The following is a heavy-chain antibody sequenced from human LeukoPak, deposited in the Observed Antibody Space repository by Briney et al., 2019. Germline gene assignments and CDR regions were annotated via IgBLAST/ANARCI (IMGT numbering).Heavy chain of an antibody. J-gene: IGHJ4*02. V-gene: IGHV4-34*01. CDR2: INHSGST. D-gene: IGHD3-22*01. CDR3: ARGRGTMIVVAPFDY. Sequence: KPSETLSLTCAVYGGSFSGYYWSWIRQPPGKGLERIGEINHSGSTNYNPSLKSRVTISVDTSKNQFSLKLSSVTAADTAVYYCARGRGTMIVVAPFDYWGQGTLVTVSS. CDR1: GGSFSGYY.